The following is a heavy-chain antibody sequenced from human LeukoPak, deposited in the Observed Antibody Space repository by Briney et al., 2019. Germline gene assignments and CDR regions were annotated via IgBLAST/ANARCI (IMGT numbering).Heavy chain of an antibody. D-gene: IGHD1-26*01. Sequence: GGSLRLSCAASGFTFSSYAMSWVRQAPGKGLERVSAISGSGGSTYYADSVKGRFTISRDNSKNTLYLQMNSLRAEDTAVYYCAKVPVSGSYLYYFDYWGQGTLVTVSS. CDR2: ISGSGGST. CDR1: GFTFSSYA. V-gene: IGHV3-23*01. CDR3: AKVPVSGSYLYYFDY. J-gene: IGHJ4*02.